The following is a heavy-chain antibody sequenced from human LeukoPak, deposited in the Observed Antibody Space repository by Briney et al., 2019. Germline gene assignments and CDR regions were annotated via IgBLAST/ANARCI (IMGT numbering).Heavy chain of an antibody. V-gene: IGHV3-48*03. J-gene: IGHJ4*02. Sequence: GGSLRLSCAASGFTFSSYEMNWVRQAPGKGLEWVSYISSSGSPIYYADSVKGRFTISRDNAKSSLYLQMNSLRAEDTAVYYCARLVRGVIIEGGAGLDYWGQGTVVTVSS. CDR3: ARLVRGVIIEGGAGLDY. CDR2: ISSSGSPI. CDR1: GFTFSSYE. D-gene: IGHD3-10*01.